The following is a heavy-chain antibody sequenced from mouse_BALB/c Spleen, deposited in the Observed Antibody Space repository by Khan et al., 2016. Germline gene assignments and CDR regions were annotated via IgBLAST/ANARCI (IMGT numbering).Heavy chain of an antibody. J-gene: IGHJ3*01. Sequence: VRLQQSGAELVRPGALVKLSCKASGFNIIHYYMHWVKQRPEQGLEWIGWIDPENGNTINDPKFQGKAIITADTSSNTVYLQLTSLTSDDTAVYYCARSYYGNYAWFAYWGQGTLVTVSA. CDR2: IDPENGNT. CDR3: ARSYYGNYAWFAY. CDR1: GFNIIHYY. D-gene: IGHD2-10*01. V-gene: IGHV14-1*02.